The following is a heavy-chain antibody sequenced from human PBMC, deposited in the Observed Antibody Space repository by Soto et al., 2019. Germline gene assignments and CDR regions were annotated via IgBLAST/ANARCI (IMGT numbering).Heavy chain of an antibody. Sequence: SETLSLTCAVYGGSFSGYYWIWIRQPPGKGLEWIGEINHSGSTNYNPSLKSRVTISVDTSKNQFSLKLSSVTAADTAVYYCARGAHDYWGQGTLVTVSS. CDR1: GGSFSGYY. V-gene: IGHV4-34*01. CDR2: INHSGST. CDR3: ARGAHDY. J-gene: IGHJ4*02.